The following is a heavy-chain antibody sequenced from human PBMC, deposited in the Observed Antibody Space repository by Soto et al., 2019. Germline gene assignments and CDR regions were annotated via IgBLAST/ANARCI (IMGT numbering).Heavy chain of an antibody. CDR2: INHSGTT. V-gene: IGHV4-34*01. Sequence: QVHLQQWGAGQLKPSETLSLTCAVYGGSFSGHYWSWIRQAPGKGLEWIGEINHSGTTNYSPSLKSRVAISVDTSKNQFSLKLSSVTAADTAVYYCAAFHVLLWFGESPNRHLQYWGQGTLVTVSS. D-gene: IGHD3-10*01. J-gene: IGHJ4*02. CDR3: AAFHVLLWFGESPNRHLQY. CDR1: GGSFSGHY.